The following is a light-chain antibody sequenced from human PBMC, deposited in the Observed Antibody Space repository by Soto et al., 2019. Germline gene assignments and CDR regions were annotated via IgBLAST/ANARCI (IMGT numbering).Light chain of an antibody. Sequence: SYELTQPPSVPVAPGQTARITCGGNNIEIKSVHWYQQKPGQAPVLVVYDDGDRTTGIPERFSGSKSGNTATLTTSRVEAGDEADYYCQVWDTTNYVIFGGGTKVTVL. J-gene: IGLJ2*01. CDR3: QVWDTTNYVI. V-gene: IGLV3-21*02. CDR2: DDG. CDR1: NIEIKS.